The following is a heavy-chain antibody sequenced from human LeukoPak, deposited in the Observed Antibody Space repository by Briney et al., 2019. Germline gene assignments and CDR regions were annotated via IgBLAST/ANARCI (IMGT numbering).Heavy chain of an antibody. CDR1: GGSISSYY. V-gene: IGHV4-4*07. J-gene: IGHJ3*02. Sequence: SETLSLTCTVSGGSISSYYWSWIRQPAGKGLEWIGRIYTSGSTNYNPSLKSRVTMSVDTSKNQFSLKLSSVTAADTAVCYCARDTWGYSYGFDAFDIWGQGTMVTVSS. CDR2: IYTSGST. CDR3: ARDTWGYSYGFDAFDI. D-gene: IGHD5-18*01.